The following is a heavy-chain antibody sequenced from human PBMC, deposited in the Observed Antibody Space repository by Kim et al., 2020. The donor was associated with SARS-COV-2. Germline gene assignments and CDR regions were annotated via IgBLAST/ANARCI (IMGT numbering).Heavy chain of an antibody. Sequence: RFTISRDNSKNTLYLQMNSLRAEDTAVYYCARGLYCSSTSCYGPLGYFQHWGQGTLVTVSS. J-gene: IGHJ1*01. D-gene: IGHD2-2*01. V-gene: IGHV3-30*01. CDR3: ARGLYCSSTSCYGPLGYFQH.